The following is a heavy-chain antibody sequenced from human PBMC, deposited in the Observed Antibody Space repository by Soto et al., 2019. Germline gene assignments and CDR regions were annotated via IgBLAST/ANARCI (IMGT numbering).Heavy chain of an antibody. D-gene: IGHD4-17*01. CDR1: GFTFSNAW. J-gene: IGHJ5*02. Sequence: GGSLRLSCAASGFTFSNAWMSWVRQAPGKGLEWVGRIKSKTDGGTTDYTAPVKGRFTISRDDSKNTLYLQMNSLKTEDTAVYYCTSDSGDYVGEGSFDPWGQGTLVTVSS. CDR2: IKSKTDGGTT. CDR3: TSDSGDYVGEGSFDP. V-gene: IGHV3-15*01.